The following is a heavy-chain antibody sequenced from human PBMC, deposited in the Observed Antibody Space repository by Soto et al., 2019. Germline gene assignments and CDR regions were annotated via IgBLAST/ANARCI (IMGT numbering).Heavy chain of an antibody. CDR3: AKEMGDYYDSSGSRFDP. Sequence: GGSLRLSCAASGFTFSSYVMSWVRQAPGKGLEWVSGISGSGGNTYYADSVKGRFTISRDNSKNTLFLQMNSLRAEDTALYFCAKEMGDYYDSSGSRFDPWGQGTLVTVSS. CDR1: GFTFSSYV. CDR2: ISGSGGNT. V-gene: IGHV3-23*01. J-gene: IGHJ5*02. D-gene: IGHD3-22*01.